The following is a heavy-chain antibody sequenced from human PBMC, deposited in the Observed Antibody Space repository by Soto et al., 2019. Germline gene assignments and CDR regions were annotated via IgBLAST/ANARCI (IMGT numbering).Heavy chain of an antibody. D-gene: IGHD1-26*01. Sequence: EVQLVESGGGLVKPGGSLRLSCAASGFTFSSYSMNWVRQAPGKGLEWVSSISSSSSYIYYADSVKSRFTISRDNAKNSLYLQMNSLRAEDTAVYYCARGDSGSYYDYWGQGTLVTVSS. V-gene: IGHV3-21*01. J-gene: IGHJ4*02. CDR2: ISSSSSYI. CDR3: ARGDSGSYYDY. CDR1: GFTFSSYS.